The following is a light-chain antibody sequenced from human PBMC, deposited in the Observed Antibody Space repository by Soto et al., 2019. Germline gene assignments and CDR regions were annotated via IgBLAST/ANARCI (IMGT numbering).Light chain of an antibody. CDR3: CSYAGTRRNYV. CDR2: EGS. J-gene: IGLJ1*01. CDR1: SSDVGNYNL. V-gene: IGLV2-23*01. Sequence: QSALTQPASVSGSPGQSITISCTGTSSDVGNYNLVSWYQQYPGKAPKVMIYEGSKRPSGVSNRFSGSKSRNTASLTISGLQAEDEADYYCCSYAGTRRNYVFGTGTKLTVL.